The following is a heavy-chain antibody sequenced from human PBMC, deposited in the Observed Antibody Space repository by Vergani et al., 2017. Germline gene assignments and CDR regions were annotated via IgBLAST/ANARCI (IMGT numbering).Heavy chain of an antibody. CDR1: GFTFSDYY. CDR2: ISSSSSYT. CDR3: ARHLYCSSTSCYNQNKWYYYYYGMDV. J-gene: IGHJ6*02. Sequence: QVQLVESGGGLVKPGGSLRLSCAASGFTFSDYYMSWIRQAPGTGLEWVSYISSSSSYTNYADSVKGRFTISRDNAKNSLYLQMNSLRAEDTAVYYCARHLYCSSTSCYNQNKWYYYYYGMDVWGQGTTVTVSS. D-gene: IGHD2-2*01. V-gene: IGHV3-11*05.